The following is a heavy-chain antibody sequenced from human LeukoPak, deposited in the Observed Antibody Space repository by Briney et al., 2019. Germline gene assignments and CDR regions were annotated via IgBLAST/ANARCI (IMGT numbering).Heavy chain of an antibody. J-gene: IGHJ6*03. CDR1: GYTFTSYG. CDR3: ARVTLSIGYCSGGSCYDYYMDV. CDR2: ISAYNGNT. Sequence: ASVKVSCKASGYTFTSYGISWVRQAPGQGLEWMGWISAYNGNTNYAQKLQGRVTMTTDTSTSTAYMELRSLRSDDTAVYYCARVTLSIGYCSGGSCYDYYMDVWGKGTTVTVSS. V-gene: IGHV1-18*01. D-gene: IGHD2-15*01.